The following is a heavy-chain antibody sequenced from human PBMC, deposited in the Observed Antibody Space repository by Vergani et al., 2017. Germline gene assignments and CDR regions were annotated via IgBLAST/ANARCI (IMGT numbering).Heavy chain of an antibody. CDR3: ARAIAAAVSKILNYYCYGMDV. V-gene: IGHV1-69*18. J-gene: IGHJ6*02. CDR1: GGTFSSYA. CDR2: IIPIFGTA. D-gene: IGHD6-13*01. Sequence: QVQLVQSGAEVKKPGSSVKVSCKASGGTFSSYAISWVRQAPGQGLEWMGRIIPIFGTANYAQKFQGRVTITADESTSAAYMELSSLRSEATAVYYCARAIAAAVSKILNYYCYGMDVWGQGTTVTVSS.